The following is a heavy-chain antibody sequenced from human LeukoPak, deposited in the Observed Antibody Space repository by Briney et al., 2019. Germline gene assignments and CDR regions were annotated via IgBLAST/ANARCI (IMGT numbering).Heavy chain of an antibody. J-gene: IGHJ4*02. CDR1: GFTFSSYA. CDR3: AKERNIVVVVAATQGGTDY. D-gene: IGHD2-15*01. Sequence: GGSLRLSRAASGFTFSSYAMSWVRQAPGKGLEWVSAISGSGGSTYYADSVKGRFTISRDNSKNTLYLQMNSLRAEDTAVYYCAKERNIVVVVAATQGGTDYWGQGTLVTVSS. CDR2: ISGSGGST. V-gene: IGHV3-23*01.